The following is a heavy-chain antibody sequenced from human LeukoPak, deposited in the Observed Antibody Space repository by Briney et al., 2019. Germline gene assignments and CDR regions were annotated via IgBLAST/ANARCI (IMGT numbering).Heavy chain of an antibody. CDR1: GFTFSSYA. J-gene: IGHJ4*02. D-gene: IGHD2-2*01. Sequence: GSLRLSCAASGFTFSSYAMSWVRQAPGKGLEWVSAISGSGGSTYYADSVKGRFTISRDNSKNTLYLQMNSLRAEDTAVYYCAKWKFGYCSSTSCSIFDYWGQGTLVTVSS. V-gene: IGHV3-23*01. CDR3: AKWKFGYCSSTSCSIFDY. CDR2: ISGSGGST.